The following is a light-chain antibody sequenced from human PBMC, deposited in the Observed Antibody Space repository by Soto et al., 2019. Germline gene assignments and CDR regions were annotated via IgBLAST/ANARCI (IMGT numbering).Light chain of an antibody. CDR2: DAS. CDR1: QSVSSY. Sequence: EIVLTQSPATPSLSPGERATLSCRASQSVSSYLAWYQQKPGQAPRLLIFDASNRATGIPARFSGSGSGTDFTLTISSLEPEDFAVYYCQQRGSWPRTFGQGTKLEI. V-gene: IGKV3-11*01. J-gene: IGKJ2*02. CDR3: QQRGSWPRT.